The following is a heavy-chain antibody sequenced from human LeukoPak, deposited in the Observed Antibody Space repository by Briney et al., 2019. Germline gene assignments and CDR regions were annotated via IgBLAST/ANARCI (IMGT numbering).Heavy chain of an antibody. J-gene: IGHJ6*03. CDR3: AKDGGEYYDILTGYYPRLYYMDV. Sequence: GGSLRLSCAASGFNFNSFSMNWVRQAPGKGLEWVSYISSSGDNIHYSDSVEGRFTASRDNAKNSLYLQMNSLRAEDTAVYYCAKDGGEYYDILTGYYPRLYYMDVWGKGTTVTISS. CDR1: GFNFNSFS. D-gene: IGHD3-9*01. V-gene: IGHV3-48*01. CDR2: ISSSGDNI.